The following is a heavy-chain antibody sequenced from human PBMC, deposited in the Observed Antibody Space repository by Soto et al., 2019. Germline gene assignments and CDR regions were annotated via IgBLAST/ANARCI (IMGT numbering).Heavy chain of an antibody. CDR2: IYYSGST. V-gene: IGHV4-34*01. D-gene: IGHD3-3*01. CDR1: GGSFSGYY. Sequence: PSETLSLTCAVYGGSFSGYYWSWIRQPPGKGLEWIGGIYYSGSTYYNPSLKSRVTISVDTSKNQFSLKLSSVTAADTAVYYCARNDFWSGYYNNWFDPWGQGTLVTVSS. CDR3: ARNDFWSGYYNNWFDP. J-gene: IGHJ5*02.